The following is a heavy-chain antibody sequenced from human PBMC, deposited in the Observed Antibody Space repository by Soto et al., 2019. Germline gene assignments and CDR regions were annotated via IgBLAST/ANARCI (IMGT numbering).Heavy chain of an antibody. V-gene: IGHV1-69*06. D-gene: IGHD1-26*01. CDR1: GGTFSSYA. CDR2: IIPIFGTA. Sequence: QVQLVQSGAEVKKPGSSVKVSCKASGGTFSSYAISWVRQAPGQGLEWMGGIIPIFGTANYAQKFQGRGTITADKSTRTAYMELSSLRSEDTAVYYCANERRLQVGWFDPWGQGTLVTVSS. J-gene: IGHJ5*02. CDR3: ANERRLQVGWFDP.